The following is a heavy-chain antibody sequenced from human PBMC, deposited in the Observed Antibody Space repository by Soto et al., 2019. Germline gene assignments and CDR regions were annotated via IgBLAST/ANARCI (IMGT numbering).Heavy chain of an antibody. J-gene: IGHJ4*02. CDR3: ARTSRRIAAAGIDY. V-gene: IGHV3-30-3*01. CDR1: GFTFSSYA. CDR2: ISYDGSNK. D-gene: IGHD6-13*01. Sequence: ESGGGVVQPGRSLRLSCAASGFTFSSYAMHWVRQAPGKGLEWVAVISYDGSNKYYADSVKGRFTISRDNSKNTLYLQMNSLRAEDTAVYYCARTSRRIAAAGIDYWGQGTLVTVSS.